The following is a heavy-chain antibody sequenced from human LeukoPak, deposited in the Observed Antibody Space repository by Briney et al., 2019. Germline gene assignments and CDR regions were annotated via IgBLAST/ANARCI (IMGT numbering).Heavy chain of an antibody. CDR1: GFTVSSNY. V-gene: IGHV3-53*01. D-gene: IGHD3-10*01. J-gene: IGHJ5*02. Sequence: PGGSLRLSCAASGFTVSSNYMSWVRQAPGKGLEWVSVIYSGGSTYYADSVKGRFTISSDNSKNTLYLQMNSLRAEDTAVYYCARVSSGFVDPWGQGTLVTVSS. CDR3: ARVSSGFVDP. CDR2: IYSGGST.